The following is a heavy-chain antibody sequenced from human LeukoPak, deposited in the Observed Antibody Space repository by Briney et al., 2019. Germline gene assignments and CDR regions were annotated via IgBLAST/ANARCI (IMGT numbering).Heavy chain of an antibody. CDR2: ISYSGST. CDR3: ARAKYSSGGNWFGP. V-gene: IGHV4-39*07. D-gene: IGHD6-19*01. CDR1: GGSMSIDTYF. Sequence: SETLSLTCTVSGGSMSIDTYFWGWIRQPPGKGLEWIGIISYSGSTFYNPSLKSGITIRVDTSKNQFSLKLNSVTAADTAVYYCARAKYSSGGNWFGPWGQGTLVTVSS. J-gene: IGHJ5*02.